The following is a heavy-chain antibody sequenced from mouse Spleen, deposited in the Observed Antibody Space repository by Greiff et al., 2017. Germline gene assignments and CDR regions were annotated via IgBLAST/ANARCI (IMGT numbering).Heavy chain of an antibody. CDR1: GFSLPSYG. CDR3: ASGGGSSYEDYAMDY. Sequence: QVQLQQSGPGLVAPSQSRSITSPVSGFSLPSYGVDWVRQSPGKGLGWLGGKWGGGSTNYNSALKARLSISKDNSKSQVFLKMNSLQTDDTAMYYCASGGGSSYEDYAMDYWGQGTSVTVSS. D-gene: IGHD1-1*01. V-gene: IGHV2-6*01. CDR2: KWGGGST. J-gene: IGHJ4*01.